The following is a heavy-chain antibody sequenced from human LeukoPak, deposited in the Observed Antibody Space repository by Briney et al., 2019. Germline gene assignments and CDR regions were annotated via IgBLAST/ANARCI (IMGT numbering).Heavy chain of an antibody. CDR1: GFTFSSYA. CDR2: ISGSGGST. CDR3: TKAHQEDGSSWYVVYYYYYGMDV. D-gene: IGHD6-13*01. V-gene: IGHV3-23*01. J-gene: IGHJ6*02. Sequence: GGSLRLSCAASGFTFSSYAMSWIRQAPGKGLEWVSAISGSGGSTYYADSVKGRFTISRDNYKNTLYLQMNGLRAEDTAVYYCTKAHQEDGSSWYVVYYYYYGMDVWGQGTTVTVSS.